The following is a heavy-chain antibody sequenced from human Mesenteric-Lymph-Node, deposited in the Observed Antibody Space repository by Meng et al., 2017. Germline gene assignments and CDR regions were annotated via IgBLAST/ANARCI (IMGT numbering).Heavy chain of an antibody. CDR3: SREPGDYVFWFDP. D-gene: IGHD4-17*01. CDR2: ISAYNGNT. CDR1: GYTFTSYG. Sequence: ASVKVSCKASGYTFTSYGISWVRQAPGQGLEWMGWISAYNGNTDYAQKLQGRVTMTTDTSTSTAYMELRSLRTDDTAVYYCSREPGDYVFWFDPWGQGTLVTVSS. V-gene: IGHV1-18*01. J-gene: IGHJ5*02.